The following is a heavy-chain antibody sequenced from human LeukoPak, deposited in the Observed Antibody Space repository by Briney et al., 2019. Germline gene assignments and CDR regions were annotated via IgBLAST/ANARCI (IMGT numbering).Heavy chain of an antibody. D-gene: IGHD4-17*01. CDR3: AKGARGDTVTSIVGLNWFDP. CDR2: ISYDGSHK. CDR1: GFTFSTHW. Sequence: GGSLRLSCAASGFTFSTHWMSWVRQAPGKGLEWVAVISYDGSHKYYADSVKGRFSISRDNSKNTLYLQMNSLRADDTAVYCCAKGARGDTVTSIVGLNWFDPWGQGTLVTVSS. J-gene: IGHJ5*02. V-gene: IGHV3-30*18.